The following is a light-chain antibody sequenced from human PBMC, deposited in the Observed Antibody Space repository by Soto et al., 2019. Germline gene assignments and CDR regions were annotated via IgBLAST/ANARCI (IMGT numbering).Light chain of an antibody. J-gene: IGKJ1*01. CDR3: QKYDRVPWT. Sequence: DIQMTQSPSSLSASVGDRVTITCRATQDIRKYLAWYQQKPGKAPKLLIYDASTLQSGVPSRFSGSGSGTDFTLTISSLQPEDVATYYCQKYDRVPWTFGQGTKVEVK. CDR2: DAS. V-gene: IGKV1-27*01. CDR1: QDIRKY.